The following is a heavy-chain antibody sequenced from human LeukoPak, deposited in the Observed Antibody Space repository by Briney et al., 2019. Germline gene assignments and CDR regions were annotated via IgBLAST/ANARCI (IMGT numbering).Heavy chain of an antibody. J-gene: IGHJ4*02. Sequence: GGSLRLSCIGSGLTFSGFELNWVRQAPGKGLEWVAYIRHDGRLKTYADSMRGRFTISRDDAKNSVYLQMDSLRVEDTATYYCARRFRDWGRGILVTVSS. CDR1: GLTFSGFE. V-gene: IGHV3-48*03. CDR3: ARRFRD. CDR2: IRHDGRLK.